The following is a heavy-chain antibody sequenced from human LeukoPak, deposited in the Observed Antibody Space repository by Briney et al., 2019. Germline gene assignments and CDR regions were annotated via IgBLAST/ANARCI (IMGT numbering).Heavy chain of an antibody. CDR1: GGSFSGYY. CDR2: INHSGST. V-gene: IGHV4-34*01. Sequence: PSETLSLTCAVYGGSFSGYYWSWIRQPPGKGLEWIGEINHSGSTNYNPSLKSRVTISVDTSKNQFSLKLSSVTAADTAVYYCARGSRIAAAGTVILDYWGQGTLVTVSS. D-gene: IGHD6-13*01. CDR3: ARGSRIAAAGTVILDY. J-gene: IGHJ4*02.